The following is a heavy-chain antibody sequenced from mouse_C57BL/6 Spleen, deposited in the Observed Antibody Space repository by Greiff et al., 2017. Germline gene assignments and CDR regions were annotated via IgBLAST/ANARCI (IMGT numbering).Heavy chain of an antibody. CDR3: TPELGREGAY. Sequence: QVQLQQSGAELVRPGASVTLSCKASGYTFTDYEMHWVKQTPVHGLEWIGAIDPETGGTAYNQKFKGKAILTADKSSSTAYMELRSLTSEDSAVXYCTPELGREGAYWGQGTTLTVSS. CDR2: IDPETGGT. CDR1: GYTFTDYE. J-gene: IGHJ2*01. D-gene: IGHD4-1*01. V-gene: IGHV1-15*01.